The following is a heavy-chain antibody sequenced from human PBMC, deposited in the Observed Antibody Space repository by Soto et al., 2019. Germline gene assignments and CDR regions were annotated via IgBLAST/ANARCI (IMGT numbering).Heavy chain of an antibody. J-gene: IGHJ6*02. CDR1: EFTFSSYA. Sequence: VESGGGGVQPGRSLRLSCAASEFTFSSYAMHWVRQAPGRGLEWVALISFDGKNEYYADSVKGRFTIARDNSRNMVYLEMNGLRPDDTATYFCARPIPRWSYHYGMDVWGHGTTVTVS. CDR3: ARPIPRWSYHYGMDV. V-gene: IGHV3-30*04. D-gene: IGHD2-15*01. CDR2: ISFDGKNE.